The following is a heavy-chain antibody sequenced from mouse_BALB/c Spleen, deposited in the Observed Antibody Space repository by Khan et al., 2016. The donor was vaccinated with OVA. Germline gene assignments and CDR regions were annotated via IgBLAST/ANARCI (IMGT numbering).Heavy chain of an antibody. Sequence: EVELVESGGDLVKPGGSLKLSCAASGFTFSTYGMSWVRQTPDKRLEWVATVSTGGSYTYYPDSVKGRCTISRDNAKNTLYLHMSGLKSEDTAMFYCTRLAYYYDSGGFAYWGQGTLVTVSA. CDR1: GFTFSTYG. J-gene: IGHJ3*01. CDR3: TRLAYYYDSGGFAY. D-gene: IGHD1-1*01. V-gene: IGHV5-6*01. CDR2: VSTGGSYT.